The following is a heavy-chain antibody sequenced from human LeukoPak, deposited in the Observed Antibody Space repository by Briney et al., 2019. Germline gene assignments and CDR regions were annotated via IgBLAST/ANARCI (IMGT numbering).Heavy chain of an antibody. CDR1: GYTFSNYG. D-gene: IGHD6-19*01. CDR3: ARVAVAGRAWRDY. CDR2: ISAYNGNT. V-gene: IGHV1-18*04. Sequence: ASVKVSCKASGYTFSNYGISWVRQAPGQGLEWMRWISAYNGNTKSAQSLQGRVTMTTDTSTSTAYMELRSLRSDDTAVYYCARVAVAGRAWRDYWGQGTLVTVSS. J-gene: IGHJ4*02.